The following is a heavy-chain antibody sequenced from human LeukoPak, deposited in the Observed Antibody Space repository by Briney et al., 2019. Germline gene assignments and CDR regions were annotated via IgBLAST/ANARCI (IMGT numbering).Heavy chain of an antibody. J-gene: IGHJ1*01. D-gene: IGHD6-6*01. CDR1: GFTFSSYW. V-gene: IGHV3-7*01. CDR3: ARDSSSSWYLQH. Sequence: PGGSLRLPCAASGFTFSSYWMSWVRQAPGKGLEWVANIKQDGSEKYYVDSVKGQFTISRDNAKNSLYLQMNSLRAEDTAVYYCARDSSSSWYLQHWGQGTLVTVSS. CDR2: IKQDGSEK.